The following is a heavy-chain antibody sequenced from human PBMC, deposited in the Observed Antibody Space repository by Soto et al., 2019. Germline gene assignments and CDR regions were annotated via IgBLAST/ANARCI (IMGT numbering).Heavy chain of an antibody. J-gene: IGHJ4*02. D-gene: IGHD6-19*01. Sequence: EVQLVESGGGLVQPGGSLRLSCAASGFPFSIYSMNWVRQAPGKGLEWFSYITSDTNTIKYADSVKGRFTISRDNAKNSLYLQINSLRDEDTAVYFCARSVEGHFDYWGQGTVVTVSS. CDR2: ITSDTNTI. V-gene: IGHV3-48*02. CDR1: GFPFSIYS. CDR3: ARSVEGHFDY.